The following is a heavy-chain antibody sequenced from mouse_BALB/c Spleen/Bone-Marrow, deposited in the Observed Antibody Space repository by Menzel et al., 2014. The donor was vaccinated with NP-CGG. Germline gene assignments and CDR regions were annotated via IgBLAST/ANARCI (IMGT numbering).Heavy chain of an antibody. CDR3: TRDYYGP. CDR2: ISYSGNT. CDR1: GDSITSGY. V-gene: IGHV3-8*02. Sequence: EVQRVESGPSLVKPSQTLSLTCSVTGDSITSGYWNWIRKFPGNKLEYMGYISYSGNTYYNPSLICRISITRDTSKNQYYLQLNSVTTEDTATYYCTRDYYGPWGQGTTLTVSS. J-gene: IGHJ2*01. D-gene: IGHD1-2*01.